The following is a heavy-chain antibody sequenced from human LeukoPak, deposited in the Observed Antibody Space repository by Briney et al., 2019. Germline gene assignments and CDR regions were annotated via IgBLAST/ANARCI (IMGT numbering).Heavy chain of an antibody. J-gene: IGHJ6*02. D-gene: IGHD3-22*01. Sequence: ASVKVSCKASGYTFTGYYTHWVRQAPGQGLEWMGRINPNSGGTNYAQKFQGRVTMTRDTSISTAYMELSRLRSDDTAVYYCARGSYDSSGYDVDYYYGMDVWGQGTTVTVSS. V-gene: IGHV1-2*06. CDR2: INPNSGGT. CDR1: GYTFTGYY. CDR3: ARGSYDSSGYDVDYYYGMDV.